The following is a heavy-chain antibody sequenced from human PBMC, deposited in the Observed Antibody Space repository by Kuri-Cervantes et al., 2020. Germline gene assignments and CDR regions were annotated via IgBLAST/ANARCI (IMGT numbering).Heavy chain of an antibody. CDR3: ARVLGGIDY. CDR1: GFTFSSYA. D-gene: IGHD3-16*01. V-gene: IGHV3-30-3*01. Sequence: SLNISCAASGFTFSSYAMHWVRQAPGKGLEWVAVISYDGSNKYYTDSVKGRFTISRDNSKNTLYLQMNSLRAEDTAVYYCARVLGGIDYWGQGTLVTVSS. J-gene: IGHJ4*02. CDR2: ISYDGSNK.